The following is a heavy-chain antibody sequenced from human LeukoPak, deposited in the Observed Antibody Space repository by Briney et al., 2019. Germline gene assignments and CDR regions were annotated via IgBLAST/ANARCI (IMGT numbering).Heavy chain of an antibody. J-gene: IGHJ4*02. V-gene: IGHV1-2*02. D-gene: IGHD3-22*01. CDR2: INPNSGGT. Sequence: ASVKVSCTASGYTFTVYYMHWVRQAPGQGLEWMGWINPNSGGTNYAQKFQGRVTMTRDTSISTAYMELSRLRSDDTAVYYCARDSGGTTYYYDSSGKIDYWGQGTLVTVSS. CDR3: ARDSGGTTYYYDSSGKIDY. CDR1: GYTFTVYY.